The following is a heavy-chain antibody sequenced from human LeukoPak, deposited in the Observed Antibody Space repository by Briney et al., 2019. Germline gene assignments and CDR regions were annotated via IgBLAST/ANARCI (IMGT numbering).Heavy chain of an antibody. J-gene: IGHJ4*02. CDR1: GFTFSSYE. Sequence: GSLRLSCTASGFTFSSYEMNWVRQAPGKGLEWIGNIYYSGSTYYNPSLKSRVTISVDTSKNQFSLKLTSVTAADTAVYYCARQRRDSSGYPYYFDYWGQGTLVTVSS. CDR2: IYYSGST. CDR3: ARQRRDSSGYPYYFDY. V-gene: IGHV4-39*01. D-gene: IGHD3-22*01.